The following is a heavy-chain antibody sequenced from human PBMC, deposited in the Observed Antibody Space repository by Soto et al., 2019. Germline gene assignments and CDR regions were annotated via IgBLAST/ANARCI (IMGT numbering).Heavy chain of an antibody. V-gene: IGHV1-69*01. Sequence: QVQLVQSGAEVKKPGSSVKVSCKASGDTDTNYVISWVRQAPGQGLEWMGGIFPQFGTTYSAQKLQDRLTSTADESTSAVYLHLSSLRLDDTAVYYWEAEMTLGKLSVVWGQGTTVTVSS. D-gene: IGHD3-16*02. CDR3: EAEMTLGKLSVV. CDR2: IFPQFGTT. J-gene: IGHJ6*02. CDR1: GDTDTNYV.